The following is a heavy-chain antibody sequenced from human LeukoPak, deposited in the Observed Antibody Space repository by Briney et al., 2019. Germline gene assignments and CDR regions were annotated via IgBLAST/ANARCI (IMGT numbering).Heavy chain of an antibody. CDR1: GGSISSYY. CDR2: IYYSGST. CDR3: ARWVTTPTDYYYYGMDV. J-gene: IGHJ6*02. V-gene: IGHV4-59*08. Sequence: PSETLSLTCTVSGGSISSYYWSWIRQPPGKGLEWIGYIYYSGSTNYNPSLKSRATISVDTSKNQFSLKLSSVTAADTAVYYCARWVTTPTDYYYYGMDVWGQGTTVTVSS. D-gene: IGHD1-1*01.